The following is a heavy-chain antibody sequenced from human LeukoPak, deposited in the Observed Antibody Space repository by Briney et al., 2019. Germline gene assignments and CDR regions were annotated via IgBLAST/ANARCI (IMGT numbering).Heavy chain of an antibody. D-gene: IGHD5-24*01. CDR3: AKDDRWLQFCC. V-gene: IGHV3-21*04. CDR2: ISSSSSYI. Sequence: GGSLRLSCVVSGFTFSSYNMNWVRQAPGKGLEWVSSISSSSSYIYYADSVRGRFTISRDNSRNTVYLQMNSLRAEDTAVYYCAKDDRWLQFCCWGQGTLVTVSA. CDR1: GFTFSSYN. J-gene: IGHJ4*02.